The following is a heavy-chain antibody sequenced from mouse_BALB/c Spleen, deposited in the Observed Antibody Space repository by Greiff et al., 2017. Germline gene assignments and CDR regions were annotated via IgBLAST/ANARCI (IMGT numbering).Heavy chain of an antibody. CDR2: ISSGSSTI. J-gene: IGHJ2*01. V-gene: IGHV5-17*02. D-gene: IGHD2-1*01. CDR1: GFTFSSFG. CDR3: ARSRIYYGNENYFDY. Sequence: EVKLVESGGGLVQPGGSRKLSCAASGFTFSSFGMHWVRQAPEKGLEWVAYISSGSSTIYYADTVKGRFTISRDNPKNTLFLQMTSLRSEDTAMYYCARSRIYYGNENYFDYWGQGTTLTVSS.